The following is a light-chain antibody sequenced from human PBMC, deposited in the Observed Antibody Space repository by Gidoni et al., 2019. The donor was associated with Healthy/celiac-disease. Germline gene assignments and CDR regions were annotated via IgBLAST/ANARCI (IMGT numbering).Light chain of an antibody. CDR2: YDS. V-gene: IGLV3-21*04. CDR1: NIGSKS. Sequence: SYVLTPPPSVSVAPGKTARITCGGNNIGSKSVHWYQQKPGQAPVLVIYYDSDRPSGIPERFSGSNSGNTATLTISRVEAGDEADYYCQVWDSSSDHWVFGGGTKLTGL. J-gene: IGLJ3*02. CDR3: QVWDSSSDHWV.